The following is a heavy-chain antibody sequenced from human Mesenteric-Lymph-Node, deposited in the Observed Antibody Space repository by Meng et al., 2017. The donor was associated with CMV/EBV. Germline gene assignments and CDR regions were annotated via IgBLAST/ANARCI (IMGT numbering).Heavy chain of an antibody. CDR2: IYSDGRT. CDR1: GLIVSASY. Sequence: GESLKISCAASGLIVSASYMSWVRQVPGKGLEWVSLIYSDGRTFYSDSVQGRFTISRDNSKNTVYLQMNSLSSEDTAVYYCARDGDSSSPRILWDWGQGTLVTVSS. V-gene: IGHV3-53*01. J-gene: IGHJ4*02. CDR3: ARDGDSSSPRILWD. D-gene: IGHD6-6*01.